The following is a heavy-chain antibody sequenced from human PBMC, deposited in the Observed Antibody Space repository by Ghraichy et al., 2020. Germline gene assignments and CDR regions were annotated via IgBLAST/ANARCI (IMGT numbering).Heavy chain of an antibody. CDR1: GGSISSSSYY. J-gene: IGHJ4*02. Sequence: SETLSLTCTVSGGSISSSSYYWGWIRQPPGKGLEWIGSIYYSGSTYYNPSLKSRVTISVDTSKNQFSLKLSSVTAADTAVYYCARIYSGSYSGRWFDYWGQGTLVTVSS. D-gene: IGHD1-26*01. CDR2: IYYSGST. V-gene: IGHV4-39*01. CDR3: ARIYSGSYSGRWFDY.